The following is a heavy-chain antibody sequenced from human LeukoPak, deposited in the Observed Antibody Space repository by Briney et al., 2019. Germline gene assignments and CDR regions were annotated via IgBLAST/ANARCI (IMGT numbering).Heavy chain of an antibody. Sequence: GSLRLSCAASGFTFSSYAMSWVRQAPGKGLEWVSAISGSGGSTYYADSVKGRFTISRDNSKNTLHLQMNSLRAEDTAVYYCAKGEGYYGSGSYYILSKPVDYWGQGTLVTVSS. D-gene: IGHD3-10*01. CDR1: GFTFSSYA. J-gene: IGHJ4*02. CDR3: AKGEGYYGSGSYYILSKPVDY. V-gene: IGHV3-23*01. CDR2: ISGSGGST.